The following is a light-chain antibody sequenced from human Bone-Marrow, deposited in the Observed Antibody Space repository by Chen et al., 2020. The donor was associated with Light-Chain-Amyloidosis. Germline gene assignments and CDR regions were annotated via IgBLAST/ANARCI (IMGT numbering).Light chain of an antibody. CDR1: DLPTKY. Sequence: SYELTQPPSVSVSPGQTARITCSGDDLPTKYAYWYQQKPGQAPVLVIHRDTERPSGISERFSGSSSGTTATLFISGVQAEDEADYHCQSADSSGTYEVIFGGGTKLTVL. V-gene: IGLV3-25*03. CDR2: RDT. CDR3: QSADSSGTYEVI. J-gene: IGLJ2*01.